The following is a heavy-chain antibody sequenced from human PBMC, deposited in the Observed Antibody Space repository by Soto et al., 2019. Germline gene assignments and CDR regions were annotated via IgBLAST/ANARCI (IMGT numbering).Heavy chain of an antibody. CDR2: IYYSGST. CDR3: ARHLIDIVVVVAAHPALDGMDV. V-gene: IGHV4-59*08. D-gene: IGHD2-15*01. J-gene: IGHJ6*02. Sequence: PSETLSLTCTVSGGSISSYYWSWIRQPPGKGLEWIGYIYYSGSTNYNPSIKSRVTISVDTSKNQFSLKLSSVTAADTAVYFCARHLIDIVVVVAAHPALDGMDVWGQGTTVTVS. CDR1: GGSISSYY.